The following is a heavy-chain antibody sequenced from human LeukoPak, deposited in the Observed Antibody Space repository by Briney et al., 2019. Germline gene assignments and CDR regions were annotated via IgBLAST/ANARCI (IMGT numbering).Heavy chain of an antibody. CDR2: ISGSGGST. J-gene: IGHJ4*02. CDR3: AKGREYYGSGSYVFDY. D-gene: IGHD3-10*01. CDR1: GFTFSSYE. Sequence: PGGSLRLSCAASGFTFSSYEMNWVRQAPGKGLEWVSAISGSGGSTYYADSVKGRFTISRDNSKNTLYLQMNSLRAEDTAVYYCAKGREYYGSGSYVFDYWGQGTLVTVSS. V-gene: IGHV3-23*01.